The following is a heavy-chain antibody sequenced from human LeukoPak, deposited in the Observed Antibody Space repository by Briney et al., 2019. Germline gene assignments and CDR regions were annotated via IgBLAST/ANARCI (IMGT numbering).Heavy chain of an antibody. CDR2: INHSGST. CDR3: AKLYSSSSRDAFDV. Sequence: PSETLSLTCAVYGASFSGYYWSWIRQPPGKGLEWIGEINHSGSTNYNVSLESRVTMSVDTSKSQFTLKLNSVTAADTAVYYCAKLYSSSSRDAFDVWGPGTMVTVSS. J-gene: IGHJ3*01. V-gene: IGHV4-34*01. CDR1: GASFSGYY. D-gene: IGHD6-6*01.